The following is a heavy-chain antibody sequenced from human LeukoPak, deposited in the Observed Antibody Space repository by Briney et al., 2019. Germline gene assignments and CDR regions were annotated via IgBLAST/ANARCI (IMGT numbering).Heavy chain of an antibody. CDR1: GFTFSSYS. J-gene: IGHJ4*02. CDR2: ISSSSSYI. V-gene: IGHV3-21*01. CDR3: VRDTTWIQLWQFDY. Sequence: GGSLRLSCAASGFTFSSYSMNWVRQAPGKGLEWVSSISSSSSYIYYADSVKGRFTISRDNAKNPLYLQMNSLRAEDTAVYYCVRDTTWIQLWQFDYWGQGTLVTVSS. D-gene: IGHD5-18*01.